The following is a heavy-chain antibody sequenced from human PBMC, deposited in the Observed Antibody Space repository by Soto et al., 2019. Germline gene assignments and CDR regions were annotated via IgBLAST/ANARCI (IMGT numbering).Heavy chain of an antibody. CDR1: GGSISSSSYY. J-gene: IGHJ4*02. CDR2: IYYSGST. Sequence: SETLSLTCTVSGGSISSSSYYWGWIRQPPGKGLEWIGSIYYSGSTYYNPSLKSRVTIFVDTSKNQFSLKLSSVTAADTAVYYCARPGNYGSGSYLYYLDYWGQGTLVTVSS. V-gene: IGHV4-39*01. D-gene: IGHD3-10*01. CDR3: ARPGNYGSGSYLYYLDY.